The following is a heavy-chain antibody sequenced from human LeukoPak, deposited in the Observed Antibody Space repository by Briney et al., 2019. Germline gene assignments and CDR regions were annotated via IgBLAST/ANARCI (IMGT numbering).Heavy chain of an antibody. J-gene: IGHJ4*02. CDR3: AKVAYNWISYGPFDY. CDR1: GFTFNSYS. CDR2: ISDDETYK. D-gene: IGHD1-20*01. Sequence: PGGSLRLSCAASGFTFNSYSMHWVRQAPGKGLEWVTAISDDETYKFYADSVKGRFTISRDNSKNSLYLQMNSLRAEDTALYYCAKVAYNWISYGPFDYWGQGTLVTVSS. V-gene: IGHV3-30-3*01.